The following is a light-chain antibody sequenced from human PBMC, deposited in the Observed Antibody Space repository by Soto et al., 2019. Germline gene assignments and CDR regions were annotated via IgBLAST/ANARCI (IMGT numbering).Light chain of an antibody. Sequence: EIVLTQSPATLSLSPGERATLSCRASQSVSSYLAWYQQKPGQAPRLLIYDASNRATGIPARFSGSGSGTDFTLTISSLEPEDFAVYYCQQRSNWPQLTFGGGTKVEFK. CDR3: QQRSNWPQLT. CDR1: QSVSSY. J-gene: IGKJ4*01. CDR2: DAS. V-gene: IGKV3-11*01.